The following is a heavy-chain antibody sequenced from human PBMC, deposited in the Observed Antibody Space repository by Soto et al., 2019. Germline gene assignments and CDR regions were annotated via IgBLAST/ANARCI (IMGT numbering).Heavy chain of an antibody. CDR3: ARGKGGAGDY. CDR2: IYYSGST. D-gene: IGHD1-26*01. J-gene: IGHJ4*02. V-gene: IGHV4-59*12. Sequence: QVQLQESGPGLVKPSETLSLTCTVSGGSMSSYFWSWIRQPPGKGLEWIGYIYYSGSTNYNPSLKSRVTISVDTSKNQVSLTLSPVTAADPAVYYCARGKGGAGDYWGQGVLVTVSS. CDR1: GGSMSSYF.